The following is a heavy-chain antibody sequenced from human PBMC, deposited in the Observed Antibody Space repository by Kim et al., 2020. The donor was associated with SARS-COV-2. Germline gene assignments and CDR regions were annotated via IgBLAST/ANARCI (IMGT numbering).Heavy chain of an antibody. V-gene: IGHV4-4*02. D-gene: IGHD3-10*01. CDR3: ARRPQLLWFGEPGLLYYFDY. CDR2: IYHSGST. CDR1: GGSISSSNW. Sequence: SETLSLTCAVSGGSISSSNWWSWVRQPPGKGLEWIGEIYHSGSTNYNPSLKSRVTISVDKSKNQFSLKLSSVTAADTAVYYCARRPQLLWFGEPGLLYYFDYWGQGTLVTVSS. J-gene: IGHJ4*02.